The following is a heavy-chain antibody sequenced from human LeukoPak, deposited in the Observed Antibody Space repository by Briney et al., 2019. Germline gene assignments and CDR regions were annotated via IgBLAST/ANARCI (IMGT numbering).Heavy chain of an antibody. D-gene: IGHD1-26*01. CDR1: GDSMRSFY. CDR3: ARSDSGTYRRPFDF. V-gene: IGHV4-4*07. CDR2: IHTSGTT. Sequence: SETLSLTCTVSGDSMRSFYWSFIRQPAGKGPEWIGRIHTSGTTWYNASLKSRVTISVDTSKSQFSLNLRSVTAADTAVYYCARSDSGTYRRPFDFWGQGTLVTVSS. J-gene: IGHJ4*02.